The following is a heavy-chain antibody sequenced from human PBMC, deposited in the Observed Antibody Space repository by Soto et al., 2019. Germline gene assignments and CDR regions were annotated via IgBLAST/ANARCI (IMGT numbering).Heavy chain of an antibody. CDR2: ISYGGASK. V-gene: IGHV3-30*03. CDR1: GIAFNTHA. Sequence: GSLRLSCAASGIAFNTHAMHWVRHAPGKGLEWVAVISYGGASKYYADSVRGRFTISRDNSENTLFLQMSSLRPEDTAVYYCXRGPRSCSSTSCYTIDYWGQGTLVTVSS. CDR3: XRGPRSCSSTSCYTIDY. J-gene: IGHJ4*02. D-gene: IGHD2-2*02.